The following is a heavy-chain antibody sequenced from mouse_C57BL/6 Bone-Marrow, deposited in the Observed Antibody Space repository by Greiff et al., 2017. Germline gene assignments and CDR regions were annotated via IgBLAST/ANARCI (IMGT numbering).Heavy chain of an antibody. J-gene: IGHJ1*03. CDR1: VYTFTTYC. D-gene: IGHD1-1*01. CDR3: ARSEYGSSSGDWYFDV. Sequence: VQLQQPGPELVKPGASVKLSCKASVYTFTTYCIHWVKQRPGQGLVWIGMIHPRSGSTTYNEKFKGKATLTVDTSSSTAYRQLSSLTSEDSAVYFCARSEYGSSSGDWYFDVWGTGTTVTVAS. CDR2: IHPRSGST. V-gene: IGHV1-64*01.